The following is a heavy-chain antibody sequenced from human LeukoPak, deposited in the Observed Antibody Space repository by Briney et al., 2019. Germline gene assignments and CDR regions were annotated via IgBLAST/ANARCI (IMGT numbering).Heavy chain of an antibody. CDR3: AKYVVVTGADTFDI. D-gene: IGHD2-21*02. J-gene: IGHJ3*02. V-gene: IGHV3-30*18. CDR2: ISYDGSNK. CDR1: GFTFSSYG. Sequence: PGGSLRLSCAASGFTFSSYGMHWVRQAPGKGLEWVAVISYDGSNKYYADSVKGRFTISRDNSKNTLYLQMNSLRAEDTAVYYCAKYVVVTGADTFDIWGQGTMVTVS.